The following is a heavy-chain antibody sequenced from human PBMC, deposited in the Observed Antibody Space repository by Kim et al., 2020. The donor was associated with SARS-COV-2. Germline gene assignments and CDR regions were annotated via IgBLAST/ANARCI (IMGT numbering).Heavy chain of an antibody. CDR1: GFTVSSVY. Sequence: GGSLRLSCAAPGFTVSSVYMTWVRQAPGMGLEWVSVIYIDDSTYYAASVRGRFTISRDNSKNTLYLQMNSLRAEDTAIYYCTRDVIDGYWSWGQGTLVTV. D-gene: IGHD2-21*02. J-gene: IGHJ1*01. CDR3: TRDVIDGYWS. CDR2: IYIDDST. V-gene: IGHV3-53*01.